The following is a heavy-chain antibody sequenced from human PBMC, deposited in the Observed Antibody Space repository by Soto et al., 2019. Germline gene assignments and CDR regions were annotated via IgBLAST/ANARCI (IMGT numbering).Heavy chain of an antibody. J-gene: IGHJ4*02. D-gene: IGHD3-3*01. CDR2: ISYDGSNK. CDR1: GFTFSSYG. CDR3: AKGWTFLEWLSLGGDYFDY. Sequence: GGSLRLSCAASGFTFSSYGMHWVRQAPGKGLEWVAVISYDGSNKYYADSVKGRFTISRDNSKNTLYLQMNSLRAEDTAVYYCAKGWTFLEWLSLGGDYFDYWGQGTLVTVSS. V-gene: IGHV3-30*18.